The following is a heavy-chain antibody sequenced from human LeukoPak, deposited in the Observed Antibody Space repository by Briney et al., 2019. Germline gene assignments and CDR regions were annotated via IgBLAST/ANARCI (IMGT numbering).Heavy chain of an antibody. J-gene: IGHJ4*02. Sequence: GGSLRLSCAASGFTFSSYTMSWVRQAPGKGLEWVSAVVGSGTLISYADSVKGRFTISRDNSKNTLFLQMNSLRADDTAVYYCAKDRIYADGLWDFDYWGQGTLVTVSS. D-gene: IGHD3-10*01. CDR1: GFTFSSYT. CDR2: VVGSGTLI. V-gene: IGHV3-23*01. CDR3: AKDRIYADGLWDFDY.